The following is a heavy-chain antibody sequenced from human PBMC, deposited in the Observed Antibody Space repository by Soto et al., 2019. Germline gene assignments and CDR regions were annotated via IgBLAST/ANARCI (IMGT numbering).Heavy chain of an antibody. D-gene: IGHD3-9*01. CDR2: INHSGST. V-gene: IGHV4-34*01. CDR1: GGSFSGYY. Sequence: ASETLSLTCAAYGGSFSGYYWSWIRQPPGKGLEWIGEINHSGSTNYNPSLQSRVTISVDTSKSQFSLKLNSVTAADSAVYFCARLEGLATISYYFDFWGQGALVTVSS. CDR3: ARLEGLATISYYFDF. J-gene: IGHJ4*02.